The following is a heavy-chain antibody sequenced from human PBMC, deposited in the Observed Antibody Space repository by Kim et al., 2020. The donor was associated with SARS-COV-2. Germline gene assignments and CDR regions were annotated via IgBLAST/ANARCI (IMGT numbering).Heavy chain of an antibody. CDR2: ISAYTGNT. CDR3: ARVVHSGWFDP. D-gene: IGHD2-8*01. V-gene: IGHV1-18*04. CDR1: GYTFGIYG. Sequence: ASVKVSCKASGYTFGIYGISWVRQAPGQGLEWMGWISAYTGNTNFADKYQGRVTMTTDASTSTASMELRRLRSDDTAVYYCARVVHSGWFDPWGQGTLVAVSS. J-gene: IGHJ5*01.